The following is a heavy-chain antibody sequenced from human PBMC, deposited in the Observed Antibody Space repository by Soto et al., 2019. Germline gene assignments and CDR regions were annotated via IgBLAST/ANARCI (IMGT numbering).Heavy chain of an antibody. CDR1: GGTFSSYA. CDR2: IIPIFGTA. V-gene: IGHV1-69*13. Sequence: VASVKVSCKASGGTFSSYAISWVRQAPGQGLEWMGGIIPIFGTANYAQKFQGRVTITADESTSTAYMELSSLRSEDTAVYYCARTRSSGSLIDYWGQGTSVTVSS. CDR3: ARTRSSGSLIDY. J-gene: IGHJ4*02. D-gene: IGHD3-22*01.